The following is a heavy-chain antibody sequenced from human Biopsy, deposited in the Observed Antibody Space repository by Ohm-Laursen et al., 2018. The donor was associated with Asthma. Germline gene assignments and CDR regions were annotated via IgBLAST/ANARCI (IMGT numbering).Heavy chain of an antibody. V-gene: IGHV4-31*03. CDR3: ARGPNYHGSGRAPIGMDV. CDR2: IYYSGST. CDR1: GGSINIGDYY. Sequence: SETLSLTCIVSGGSINIGDYYWSWIRQHPVKGLEWIGYIYYSGSTYYNPSLKSRVSISLDTSKNQFSLRLNSVTAADTAVYYCARGPNYHGSGRAPIGMDVWGQGTTVTVSS. J-gene: IGHJ6*02. D-gene: IGHD3-10*01.